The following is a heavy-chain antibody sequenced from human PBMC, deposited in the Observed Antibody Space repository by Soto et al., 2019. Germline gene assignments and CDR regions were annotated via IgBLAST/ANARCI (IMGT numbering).Heavy chain of an antibody. V-gene: IGHV3-74*01. CDR1: GFTFSSYW. J-gene: IGHJ6*02. CDR2: INSDGSST. D-gene: IGHD2-15*01. CDR3: AREGLGVVVPGGMDV. Sequence: GGSLRLSCAVSGFTFSSYWMHWVRQAPGKGLLWASRINSDGSSTSYADSVKGRFTISRDNAKNTLYLQMNSLRAEDTAVYYCAREGLGVVVPGGMDVWGQGPTVTVSS.